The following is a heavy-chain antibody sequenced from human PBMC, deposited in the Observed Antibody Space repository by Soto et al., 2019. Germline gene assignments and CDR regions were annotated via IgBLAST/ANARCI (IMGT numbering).Heavy chain of an antibody. CDR3: AKDLAAAVFPFDY. CDR1: GFTFSSYA. D-gene: IGHD6-13*01. J-gene: IGHJ4*02. V-gene: IGHV3-23*01. CDR2: ISGSGGST. Sequence: GGSLRLSCAASGFTFSSYAMSWVRQAPGKGLDWVSAISGSGGSTYYADSVKGRFSISIDNSKNTLYLLMNSLRAEDTAVYYCAKDLAAAVFPFDYWGQGTLVTVSS.